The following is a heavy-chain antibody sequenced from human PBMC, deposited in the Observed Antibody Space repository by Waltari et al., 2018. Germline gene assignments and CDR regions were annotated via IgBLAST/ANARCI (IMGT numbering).Heavy chain of an antibody. J-gene: IGHJ4*02. Sequence: SSHYWAWIRQPPGKVLEWIGSVYYTGSTHYKPSLKSRVTISLDMSKNDFSLRLNSATAADTGVYYCARGVGADFDFWGQGTRVTVSS. CDR3: ARGVGADFDF. D-gene: IGHD3-10*01. CDR2: VYYTGST. CDR1: SSHY. V-gene: IGHV4-39*02.